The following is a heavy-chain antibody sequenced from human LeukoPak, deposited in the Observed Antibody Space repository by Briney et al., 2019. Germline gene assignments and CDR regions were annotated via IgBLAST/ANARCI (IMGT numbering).Heavy chain of an antibody. J-gene: IGHJ4*02. CDR3: VSFYEAY. CDR1: GNYW. V-gene: IGHV3-74*01. D-gene: IGHD2/OR15-2a*01. CDR2: INSDGSWT. Sequence: GGSLRLSCAGSGNYWMHWVRQAPGKGLVWVSHINSDGSWTSYADSVKGRFTISKDNAKNTVYLQMNNLRAEDTAVYYCVSFYEAYWGRGTLVTVSS.